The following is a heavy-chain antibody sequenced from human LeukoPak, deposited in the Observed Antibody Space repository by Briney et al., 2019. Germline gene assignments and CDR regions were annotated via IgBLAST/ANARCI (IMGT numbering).Heavy chain of an antibody. D-gene: IGHD3-16*01. J-gene: IGHJ5*02. V-gene: IGHV1-46*01. CDR1: GYTFTSYY. CDR2: INPSGGST. Sequence: ASVKVSCKASGYTFTSYYMHWVRQAPGQGLEWMGIINPSGGSTSYAQKFQGRVTMTRDTSTSTVYMELSSLRSEDTAVYYCARDGFLYDYVWGSYRGWFDPWGQGTLVTVSS. CDR3: ARDGFLYDYVWGSYRGWFDP.